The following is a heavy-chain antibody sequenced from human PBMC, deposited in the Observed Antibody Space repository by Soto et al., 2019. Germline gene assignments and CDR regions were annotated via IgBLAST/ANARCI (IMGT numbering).Heavy chain of an antibody. CDR2: ISDDGSRA. D-gene: IGHD3-10*01. CDR3: TRGPRPSSVGTGAF. V-gene: IGHV3-74*01. J-gene: IGHJ4*02. CDR1: GFTFSMYW. Sequence: EVQLVESGGDLVQPGGSLRLSCTASGFTFSMYWMHWVRQVPGKGPEGVSRISDDGSRADYADSVKGRFTISRDNAKNTLYLEMHVLRADDTAVYYCTRGPRPSSVGTGAFWGQGTPVTVSS.